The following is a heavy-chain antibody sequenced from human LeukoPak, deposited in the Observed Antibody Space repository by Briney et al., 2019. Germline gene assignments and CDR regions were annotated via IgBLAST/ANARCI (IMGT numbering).Heavy chain of an antibody. CDR3: ARSGYDGDY. Sequence: IPSETLSLTCTVSGGSISSSSYYWGWIRQPPGKGLEWIGSIYYSGSTYYNPSLKSRVTISVDTSKNQFSLKLSSVTAADTAVYYCARSGYDGDYWGQGTLVTVSS. CDR1: GGSISSSSYY. CDR2: IYYSGST. J-gene: IGHJ4*02. V-gene: IGHV4-39*01. D-gene: IGHD5-12*01.